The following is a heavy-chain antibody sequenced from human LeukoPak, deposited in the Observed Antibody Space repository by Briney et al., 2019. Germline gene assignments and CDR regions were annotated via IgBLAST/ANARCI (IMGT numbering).Heavy chain of an antibody. Sequence: GGSLRLSCVASGFTLSSYWMHWVRQAPGKGLVWVSRSKGDGSSTSYADSVKGRFTISRDKSRNYLQMNSLRGDDTAIYYCAKDVRVGEYYGSGSYFDYWGQGTLVTVSS. CDR1: GFTLSSYW. V-gene: IGHV3-74*01. D-gene: IGHD3-10*01. CDR3: AKDVRVGEYYGSGSYFDY. J-gene: IGHJ4*02. CDR2: SKGDGSST.